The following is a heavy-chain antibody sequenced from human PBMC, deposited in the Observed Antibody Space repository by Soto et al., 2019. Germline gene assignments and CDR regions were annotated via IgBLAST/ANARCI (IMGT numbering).Heavy chain of an antibody. Sequence: PGGSLRLSCAASGFTFSSYSMNWVRQAPGKGLERVSYISSSSTIYYADSVKGRFTISRDNAKNSLYLQMNSLRDEDTAVYYCAREIGLWFGELLPYYYGMDVWGQGTTVTVSS. D-gene: IGHD3-10*01. V-gene: IGHV3-48*02. CDR3: AREIGLWFGELLPYYYGMDV. J-gene: IGHJ6*02. CDR1: GFTFSSYS. CDR2: ISSSSTI.